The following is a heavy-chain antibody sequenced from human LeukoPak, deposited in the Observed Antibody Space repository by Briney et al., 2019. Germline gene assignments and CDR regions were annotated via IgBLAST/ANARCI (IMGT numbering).Heavy chain of an antibody. CDR1: GGSISSYY. D-gene: IGHD2-2*01. J-gene: IGHJ5*02. V-gene: IGHV4-4*07. CDR2: IYTSGST. CDR3: ARRYCSSTSCWWDWFDP. Sequence: SETLSLTCTVSGGSISSYYWSWIRQPAGKGLEWIGRIYTSGSTNYNPSLKSRVTMSVDTSKNQFSLKLSSVTAADTAVYYCARRYCSSTSCWWDWFDPWGRGTLVTVSS.